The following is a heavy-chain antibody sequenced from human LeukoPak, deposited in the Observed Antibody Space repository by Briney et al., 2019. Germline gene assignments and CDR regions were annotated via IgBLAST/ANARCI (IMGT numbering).Heavy chain of an antibody. V-gene: IGHV3-74*03. J-gene: IGHJ4*02. Sequence: GGSLRLFCAASGFTFSSYWMHWVRQAPGKGLVWVSRINSDGSSITYADSVMGRFTISRDNAKNTLYLQMNSLRVEDTAVYYCAREGRVSGYDFDCWGQGTLVTVSS. CDR1: GFTFSSYW. CDR3: AREGRVSGYDFDC. D-gene: IGHD5-12*01. CDR2: INSDGSSI.